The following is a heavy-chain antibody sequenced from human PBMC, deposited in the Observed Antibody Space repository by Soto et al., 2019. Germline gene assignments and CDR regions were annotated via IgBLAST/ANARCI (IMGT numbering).Heavy chain of an antibody. Sequence: EVQLVESWGGLVKPGGSLRLSCAASGFTFSSYRLNWVRQAPGKGLEWVSSSSRSSSYKYYADSVKGRFTISSDNARNSLYLQMNSLRAEDTAVYYCARDRVVGASFGMDVWGQGTTVTVSS. J-gene: IGHJ6*02. D-gene: IGHD1-26*01. V-gene: IGHV3-21*01. CDR3: ARDRVVGASFGMDV. CDR2: SSRSSSYK. CDR1: GFTFSSYR.